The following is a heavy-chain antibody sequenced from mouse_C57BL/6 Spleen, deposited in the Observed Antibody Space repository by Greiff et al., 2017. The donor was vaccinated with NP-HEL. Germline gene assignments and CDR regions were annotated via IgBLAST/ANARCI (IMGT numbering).Heavy chain of an antibody. CDR3: AETAQASVFDY. V-gene: IGHV1-22*01. Sequence: EVKLQQSGPELVKPGASVKMSCKASGYTFTDYNMHWVKQSHGKSLEWIGYINPNNGGTSYNQKFKGKATLTVNKSSSTAYMELRSLTSEDSAVYYCAETAQASVFDYWGQGTTRTVSS. J-gene: IGHJ2*01. CDR2: INPNNGGT. D-gene: IGHD3-2*02. CDR1: GYTFTDYN.